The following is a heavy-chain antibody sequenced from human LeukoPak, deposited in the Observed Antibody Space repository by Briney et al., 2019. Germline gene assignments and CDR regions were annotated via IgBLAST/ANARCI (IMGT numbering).Heavy chain of an antibody. CDR2: IYHGGDT. D-gene: IGHD2/OR15-2a*01. CDR1: GGSISSHSW. CDR3: ASHVTVLGTRGFDY. J-gene: IGHJ4*02. V-gene: IGHV4-4*02. Sequence: KPSGTLSLTCAISGGSISSHSWWSWVRQPPGQGLEWIGEIYHGGDTNYDPSLKSRVSMSVDKSKNHFTLNLNSVTAADTAMYYCASHVTVLGTRGFDYWGQGALVTVSS.